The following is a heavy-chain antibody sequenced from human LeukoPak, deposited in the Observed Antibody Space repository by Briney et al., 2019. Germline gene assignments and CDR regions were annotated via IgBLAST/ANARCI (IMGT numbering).Heavy chain of an antibody. CDR2: IWYDGSNK. V-gene: IGHV3-33*06. CDR3: AKDITQLAYCGGDCSKNYFDY. CDR1: GFTFSSYG. D-gene: IGHD2-21*02. J-gene: IGHJ4*02. Sequence: GGSLRLSCAACGFTFSSYGMHWVRQAPGKGLEWVAVIWYDGSNKYYADSVKGRFTISRDNSKNTLYLQMNSLRAEDTAVYYCAKDITQLAYCGGDCSKNYFDYWGQGTLVTVSS.